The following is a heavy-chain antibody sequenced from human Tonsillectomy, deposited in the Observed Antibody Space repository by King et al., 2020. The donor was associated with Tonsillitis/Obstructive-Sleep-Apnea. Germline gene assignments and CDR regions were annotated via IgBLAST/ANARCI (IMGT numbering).Heavy chain of an antibody. CDR2: IYWDDDK. V-gene: IGHV2-5*02. CDR1: GFSLTTNGVG. Sequence: ITLKESGPTLVKPTQTLTLTCTFSGFSLTTNGVGVGWIRQPPGKALEWLALIYWDDDKRYSPSLKSRLAITKDNSKNQVVLTMTNMDPVDTATYSCAHAATWQLSERGPFAIGGQGTMVTVPS. J-gene: IGHJ3*02. CDR3: AHAATWQLSERGPFAI. D-gene: IGHD6-6*01.